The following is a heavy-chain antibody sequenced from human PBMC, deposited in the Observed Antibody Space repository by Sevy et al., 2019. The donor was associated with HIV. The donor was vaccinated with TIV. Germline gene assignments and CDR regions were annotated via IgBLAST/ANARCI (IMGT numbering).Heavy chain of an antibody. Sequence: GGSLRLSCAVSKFTVSNNYMTWVRQAPGKGLEWVSSISSSSSYKYYADSLKGRFTISRDNAKNSVFLQMNSLRAEDTAVYYCARESLDSTGYPFDYWGQGTLVTVSS. V-gene: IGHV3-21*01. J-gene: IGHJ4*02. CDR1: KFTVSNNY. CDR3: ARESLDSTGYPFDY. D-gene: IGHD3-22*01. CDR2: ISSSSSYK.